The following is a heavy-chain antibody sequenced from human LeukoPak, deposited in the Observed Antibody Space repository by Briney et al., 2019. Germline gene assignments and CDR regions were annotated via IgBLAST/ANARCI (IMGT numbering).Heavy chain of an antibody. D-gene: IGHD2-21*01. V-gene: IGHV3-30*18. CDR1: GFTFNSFG. CDR3: AKAPVTSCRGAYCYPFDY. Sequence: GGSLRLSCATSGFTFNSFGMHWARQAPGKGLEWVAFISYDGSNKDYADSVEGRFTISRDNSKNTLFLQMNSLRVEDTAVYYCAKAPVTSCRGAYCYPFDYWGQGTLVTVSS. J-gene: IGHJ4*02. CDR2: ISYDGSNK.